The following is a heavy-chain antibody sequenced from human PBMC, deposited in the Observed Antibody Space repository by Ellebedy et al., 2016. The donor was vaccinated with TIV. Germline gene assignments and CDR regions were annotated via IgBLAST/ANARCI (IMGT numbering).Heavy chain of an antibody. D-gene: IGHD4-17*01. CDR3: MTTVTTDTFDI. CDR2: IDPNTGSP. J-gene: IGHJ3*02. Sequence: ASVKVSCKASGYTFSSYGMNWVRQAPGQGLEWMGWIDPNTGSPTYARGFTGRFVFSLDISVSTAYLQISSLNADDTAVYYCMTTVTTDTFDIWGQGTMVTVSS. V-gene: IGHV7-4-1*02. CDR1: GYTFSSYG.